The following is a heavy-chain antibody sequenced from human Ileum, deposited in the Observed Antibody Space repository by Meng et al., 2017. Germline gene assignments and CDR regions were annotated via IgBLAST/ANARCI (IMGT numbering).Heavy chain of an antibody. CDR2: ISNSGSNI. CDR3: ATLSYSSLGY. V-gene: IGHV3-11*01. D-gene: IGHD1-26*01. Sequence: QVQLGDAGRGLVQPGGSLRLSCAASGIAFSDYYMSWIRQAPGKGLEWVSYISNSGSNIYYVDSVKGRFTVSRDNAKNSLYLQMNSLRAEDTAVYYCATLSYSSLGYWGQGTLVTVSS. CDR1: GIAFSDYY. J-gene: IGHJ4*02.